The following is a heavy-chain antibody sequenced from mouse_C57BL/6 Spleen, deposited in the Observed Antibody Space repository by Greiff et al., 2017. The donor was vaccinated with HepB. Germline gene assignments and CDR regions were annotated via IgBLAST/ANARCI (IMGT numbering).Heavy chain of an antibody. CDR2: IHPNSGST. CDR3: ARKDYDQGFAY. V-gene: IGHV1-64*01. J-gene: IGHJ3*01. Sequence: VQLQQPGAELVKPGASVKLSCKASGYTFTSYWMHWVKQRPGQGLEWIGMIHPNSGSTNYNEKFKSKATLTVDKSSSTAYMQLSSLTSEDSAVYYCARKDYDQGFAYWGQGTLVTVSA. D-gene: IGHD2-4*01. CDR1: GYTFTSYW.